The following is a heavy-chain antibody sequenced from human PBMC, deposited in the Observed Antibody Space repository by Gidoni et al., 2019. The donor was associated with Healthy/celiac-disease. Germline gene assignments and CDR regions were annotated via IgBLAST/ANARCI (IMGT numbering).Heavy chain of an antibody. D-gene: IGHD3-22*01. J-gene: IGHJ4*02. CDR2: IKRKTDGGTT. CDR3: ISRYYDSSGYLDY. V-gene: IGHV3-15*01. Sequence: SWVRQAPGKGLEWVGRIKRKTDGGTTDYAAPVKGRFTISRDDSKNTLYLQMNSLKTEDTAVYYCISRYYDSSGYLDYWGQGTLVTVSS.